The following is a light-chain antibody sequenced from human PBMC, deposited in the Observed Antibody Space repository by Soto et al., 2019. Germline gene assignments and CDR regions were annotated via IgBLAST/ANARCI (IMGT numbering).Light chain of an antibody. CDR2: EDD. J-gene: IGLJ2*01. CDR1: SGSIASNY. CDR3: HSFDSNTVV. Sequence: NFMLTQPHSVSESPGKTVTISCTRTSGSIASNYVQWYQRRPGSAPTAVIYEDDQRPSGVPDRFSGPIDSSSNSASLTISGLKSEDEAAYYCHSFDSNTVVFGGGTKLTVL. V-gene: IGLV6-57*03.